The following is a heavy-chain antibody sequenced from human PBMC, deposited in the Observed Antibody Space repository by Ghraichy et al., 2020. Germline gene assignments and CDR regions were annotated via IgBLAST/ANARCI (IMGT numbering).Heavy chain of an antibody. D-gene: IGHD3-10*01. CDR2: INHSGST. CDR3: ARALYNGTMVRGVLTQTITNWFDP. Sequence: SETLSLTCAVYGGSFSGYYWSWIRQPPGKGLEWIGEINHSGSTNYNPSLKSRVTISVDTSKNQFSLKLSSVTAADTAVYYCARALYNGTMVRGVLTQTITNWFDPWGQGTLVTVSS. CDR1: GGSFSGYY. J-gene: IGHJ5*02. V-gene: IGHV4-34*01.